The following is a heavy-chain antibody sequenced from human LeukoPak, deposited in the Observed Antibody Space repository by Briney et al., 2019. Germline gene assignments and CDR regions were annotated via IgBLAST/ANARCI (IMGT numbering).Heavy chain of an antibody. CDR2: ISSSSSYI. CDR3: AREGGYGSGSYDY. CDR1: GFTFSSYS. D-gene: IGHD3-10*01. V-gene: IGHV3-21*01. J-gene: IGHJ4*02. Sequence: GGSLRLSCAASGFTFSSYSMNWVRQAPGKGLEWVSSISSSSSYIYYADSVKGRFTISRDNAKNSLYLQMNSLRAEDTAVYYCAREGGYGSGSYDYWGQGTLVTVSS.